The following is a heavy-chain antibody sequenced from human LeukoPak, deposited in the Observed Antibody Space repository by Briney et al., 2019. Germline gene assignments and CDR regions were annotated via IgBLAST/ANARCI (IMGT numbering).Heavy chain of an antibody. CDR3: ARGKGGFIVVVAATRTDAFDI. CDR1: GRSFSGYY. CDR2: INHSGST. Sequence: PSETLSLTCAVYGRSFSGYYWSWIRQPPGKGLEWIGEINHSGSTNYNPSLKSRVTISVDTSKNQFSLKLSSVTAADTAVYYCARGKGGFIVVVAATRTDAFDIWGQGTMVTVSS. V-gene: IGHV4-34*01. D-gene: IGHD2-15*01. J-gene: IGHJ3*02.